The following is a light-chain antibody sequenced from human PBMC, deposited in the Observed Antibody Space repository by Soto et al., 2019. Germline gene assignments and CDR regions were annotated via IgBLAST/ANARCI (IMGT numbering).Light chain of an antibody. CDR3: QQSYNPPYS. Sequence: DIQMTQSPSSLSASVGDRVTITCRASQSITSYLNWYQQKPGKAPKLLIYETTNLQSGVPSRFSGRGSGTDFALTISSLQPEDFATYYCQQSYNPPYSFGQGTNLEIK. V-gene: IGKV1-39*01. CDR2: ETT. J-gene: IGKJ2*03. CDR1: QSITSY.